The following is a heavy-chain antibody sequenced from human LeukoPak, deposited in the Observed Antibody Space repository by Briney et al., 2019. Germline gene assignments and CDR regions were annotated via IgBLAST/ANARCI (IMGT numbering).Heavy chain of an antibody. CDR2: ISGSGGST. CDR1: GFTFSSYA. Sequence: PGGSLRLSCAASGFTFSSYAMSWVRQAPGKGLEWVSAISGSGGSTYYADSVKGRFTISRDNSKNTLYLQMNSLRAEDTAVYYCAKQLSVSRYFDWKLDYWGQGTLVTVSS. CDR3: AKQLSVSRYFDWKLDY. J-gene: IGHJ4*02. D-gene: IGHD3-9*01. V-gene: IGHV3-23*01.